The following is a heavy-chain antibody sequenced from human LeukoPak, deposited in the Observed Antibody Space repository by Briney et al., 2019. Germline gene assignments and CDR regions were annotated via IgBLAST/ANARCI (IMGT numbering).Heavy chain of an antibody. V-gene: IGHV7-4-1*02. J-gene: IGHJ5*02. Sequence: ASVKVSCKVSGYTLTELSMHWVRQAPGQGLEWMGWINTNTGNPTYAQGFTGRFVFSLDTSVSTAYLQISSLKAEDTAVYYCARDQVVVTAITKLFDPWGQGTLVTVSS. D-gene: IGHD2-21*02. CDR2: INTNTGNP. CDR1: GYTLTELS. CDR3: ARDQVVVTAITKLFDP.